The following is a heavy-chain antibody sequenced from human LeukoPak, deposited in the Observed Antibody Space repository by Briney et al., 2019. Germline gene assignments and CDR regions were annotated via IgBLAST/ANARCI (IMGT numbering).Heavy chain of an antibody. J-gene: IGHJ4*02. V-gene: IGHV4-34*01. CDR1: GGSFSDYY. CDR2: INHRGIT. D-gene: IGHD2-2*01. CDR3: ARRSTSCLDY. Sequence: SETLSLTCVVYGGSFSDYYWSWIGQPPGKGLEWIGEINHRGITNYNPSLTSRVTISVDTSKNQFSLNLTSLTAADTAVYYCARRSTSCLDYWGQGTLVTVSS.